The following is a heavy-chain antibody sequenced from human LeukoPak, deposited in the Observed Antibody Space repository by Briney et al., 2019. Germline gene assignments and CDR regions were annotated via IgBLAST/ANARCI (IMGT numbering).Heavy chain of an antibody. D-gene: IGHD3-16*01. CDR2: IRYDGSNK. CDR1: GFTFSSYG. J-gene: IGHJ3*02. CDR3: AKGGKEDLRDAFDI. V-gene: IGHV3-30*02. Sequence: GGSLRLSCVASGFTFSSYGMHWVRQAPGKGLEWVAFIRYDGSNKYYVDSVKGRFTISRDNSKNTLYLQMNSLRAEDTAVYYCAKGGKEDLRDAFDIWGQGTMVTVSS.